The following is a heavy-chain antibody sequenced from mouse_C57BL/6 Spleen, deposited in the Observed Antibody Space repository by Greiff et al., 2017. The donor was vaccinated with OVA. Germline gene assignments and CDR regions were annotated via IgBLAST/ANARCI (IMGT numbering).Heavy chain of an antibody. D-gene: IGHD1-1*01. V-gene: IGHV1-54*01. J-gene: IGHJ2*01. CDR3: ARGKVATYYFDY. Sequence: QVQLQQSGAELVRPGPSVKVSCKASGYAFTNYLIEWVKQRPGQGLEWIGVINPGSGGTNYNEKFKGKATLTADKSSSTAYMQLSSLTSEDSAVYFCARGKVATYYFDYWGQGTTLTVSS. CDR2: INPGSGGT. CDR1: GYAFTNYL.